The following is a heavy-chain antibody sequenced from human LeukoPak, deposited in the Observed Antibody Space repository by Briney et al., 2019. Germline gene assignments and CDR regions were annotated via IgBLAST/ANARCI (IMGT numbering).Heavy chain of an antibody. CDR1: GGTFSSYT. CDR3: ARGDSSRTLEN. Sequence: SVKVSCKASGGTFSSYTISWVRHAPEQGLEWMGRIIPILGIANYAQKFQGRVTITADKSTSTAYMELSSLRSEDTAVYYCARGDSSRTLENWGQGTLVTVSS. D-gene: IGHD6-13*01. CDR2: IIPILGIA. V-gene: IGHV1-69*02. J-gene: IGHJ4*02.